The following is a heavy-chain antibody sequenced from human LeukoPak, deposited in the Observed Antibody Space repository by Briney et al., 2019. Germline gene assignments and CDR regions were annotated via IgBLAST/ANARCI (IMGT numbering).Heavy chain of an antibody. Sequence: PSETLSLTCAVSGGSISGGGYSWSWIRQPPGKGLEWIGYIYHSGSTYYNPSLKSRVTISVDRSKNQFSLKLSSVTAADTAVYYCARGHGDYPFDYWGQGTLVTVSS. CDR3: ARGHGDYPFDY. V-gene: IGHV4-30-2*01. D-gene: IGHD4-17*01. CDR1: GGSISGGGYS. CDR2: IYHSGST. J-gene: IGHJ4*02.